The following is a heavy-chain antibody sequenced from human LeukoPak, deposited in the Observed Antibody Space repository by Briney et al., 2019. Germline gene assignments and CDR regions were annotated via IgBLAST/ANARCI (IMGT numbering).Heavy chain of an antibody. Sequence: ASVKVSCKASGYTFTSYGISWVRQAPGQGLEWMGWISAYNGNTNYAQKLQGRVTMTTDTSTSTAYMELSSLRSEDTDVYYCARDSSGSYTRDAFDIWGQGTMVTVSS. D-gene: IGHD1-26*01. CDR2: ISAYNGNT. CDR1: GYTFTSYG. CDR3: ARDSSGSYTRDAFDI. J-gene: IGHJ3*02. V-gene: IGHV1-18*01.